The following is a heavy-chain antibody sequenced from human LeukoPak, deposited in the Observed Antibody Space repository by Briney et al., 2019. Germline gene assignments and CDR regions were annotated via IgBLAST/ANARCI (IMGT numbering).Heavy chain of an antibody. Sequence: GGSLRLSCAASGFTFSTYNMNWVRQAPGKGLEWVSSITSGGGYTYYADSVKGRFTTSRDNAKNSLSLRLDSLRAEDTAVYYCARGHYDVLTSSYKWSPDYWGQGTLVTVSS. D-gene: IGHD3-9*01. V-gene: IGHV3-21*06. CDR2: ITSGGGYT. CDR3: ARGHYDVLTSSYKWSPDY. CDR1: GFTFSTYN. J-gene: IGHJ4*02.